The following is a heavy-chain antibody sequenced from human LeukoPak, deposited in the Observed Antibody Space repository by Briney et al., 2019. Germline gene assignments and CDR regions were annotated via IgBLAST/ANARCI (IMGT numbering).Heavy chain of an antibody. CDR2: IHYSGST. J-gene: IGHJ6*03. CDR1: GGSISSYY. Sequence: SETLSLTCTVSGGSISSYYWSWIRQPPGKGLVWIGYIHYSGSTNYNPSLKSRVTISVDTSKNQFSLKLSSVTAADTAVYYCARVSWFPGTSYYYMDVWGKGTTVTVSS. V-gene: IGHV4-59*01. CDR3: ARVSWFPGTSYYYMDV. D-gene: IGHD1-1*01.